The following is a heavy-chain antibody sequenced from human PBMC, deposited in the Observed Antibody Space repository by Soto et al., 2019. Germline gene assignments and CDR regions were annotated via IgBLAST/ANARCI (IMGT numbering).Heavy chain of an antibody. D-gene: IGHD2-2*01. CDR2: IIPIFGTA. Sequence: GASVKISCKASGGTFSSYAISWVRRAPGQGLEWMGGIIPIFGTANYAQKFQGRVTITADESTSTAYMELSSLRSEDTAVYYCAIGEIVVVPAAIPHYYYYGMDVWGQGTTVTVSS. J-gene: IGHJ6*02. CDR1: GGTFSSYA. V-gene: IGHV1-69*13. CDR3: AIGEIVVVPAAIPHYYYYGMDV.